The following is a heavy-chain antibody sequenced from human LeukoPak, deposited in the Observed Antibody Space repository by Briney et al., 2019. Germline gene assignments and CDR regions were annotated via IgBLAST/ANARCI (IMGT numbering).Heavy chain of an antibody. Sequence: GGSLRLSCAASGFTFSSYEMNWVRPAAGRGVEWVSYISSSGSTIYYADSVKGRFTISRDNAKNSLYLQMNSLRAEDTAVYYCARDAVGATTSWGQGTLVTVSS. CDR2: ISSSGSTI. CDR1: GFTFSSYE. D-gene: IGHD1-26*01. CDR3: ARDAVGATTS. V-gene: IGHV3-48*03. J-gene: IGHJ4*02.